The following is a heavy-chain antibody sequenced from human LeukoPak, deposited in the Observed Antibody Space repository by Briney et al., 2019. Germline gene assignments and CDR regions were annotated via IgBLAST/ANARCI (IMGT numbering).Heavy chain of an antibody. CDR2: ISSSGSTI. V-gene: IGHV3-48*03. D-gene: IGHD2-2*01. J-gene: IGHJ4*02. Sequence: VGSLRLSCAASGFTFRIYEMNWVRQAPGKGLEWVSYISSSGSTIDYADSVKGRFTISRDNAKNSLYLQMNSLRAEGTAVYYCARQQIVVGDFDYWGQGTLVTVSS. CDR3: ARQQIVVGDFDY. CDR1: GFTFRIYE.